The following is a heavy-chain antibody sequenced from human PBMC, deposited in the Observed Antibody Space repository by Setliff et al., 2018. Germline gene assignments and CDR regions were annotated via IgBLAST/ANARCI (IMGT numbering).Heavy chain of an antibody. CDR1: GFTFNRFA. CDR3: AQDDAGYCSGGSCYAPFDY. V-gene: IGHV3-23*01. J-gene: IGHJ4*02. CDR2: INHSGGST. Sequence: PGGSLRLSCAASGFTFNRFAMSWVRQTPGKGLEWVSDINHSGGSTYYADPVKGWFTISRDNSKNTLYLQMNSLRAEDTAVYYCAQDDAGYCSGGSCYAPFDYWGQGTLVTVS. D-gene: IGHD2-15*01.